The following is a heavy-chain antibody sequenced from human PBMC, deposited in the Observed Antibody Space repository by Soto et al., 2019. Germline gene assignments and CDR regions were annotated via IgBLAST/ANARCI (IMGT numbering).Heavy chain of an antibody. J-gene: IGHJ4*02. D-gene: IGHD2-2*01. V-gene: IGHV4-59*08. CDR3: ARKYCSSTRCYQYFDY. CDR1: GGSINSYY. CDR2: IYSSGST. Sequence: SESLSLTCTVSGGSINSYYWSWIRHYPKRGREGIGYIYSSGSTNYNPSLKGRVTISVDTSKNQFSLKLSSVTAADTAVYYCARKYCSSTRCYQYFDYWGQGTLVTVSS.